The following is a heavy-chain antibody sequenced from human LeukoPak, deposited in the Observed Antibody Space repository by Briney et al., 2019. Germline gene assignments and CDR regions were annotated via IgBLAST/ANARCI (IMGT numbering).Heavy chain of an antibody. J-gene: IGHJ4*02. CDR2: IIPIFGTA. Sequence: SVKVSCKASGGTFSSYAISWVRQAPRQGLEWMGGIIPIFGTANYAQKFQGRVTITADESTSTAYMELSSLRSEDTAVYYCARNGTGYSYGYYFDYWGQGTLVTVSS. CDR3: ARNGTGYSYGYYFDY. D-gene: IGHD5-18*01. V-gene: IGHV1-69*13. CDR1: GGTFSSYA.